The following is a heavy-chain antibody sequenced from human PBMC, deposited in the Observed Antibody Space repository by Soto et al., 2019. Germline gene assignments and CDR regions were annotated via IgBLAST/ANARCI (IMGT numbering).Heavy chain of an antibody. CDR1: GFTFSNYA. CDR2: ISGSGGST. V-gene: IGHV3-23*01. Sequence: EVQLLESGGGLVQPGGSLRLSCAASGFTFSNYAVTWVRQAPGKGLEWVSTISGSGGSTYYADSVKGRFTISRDNSKNTLYLQMNSLRAEDTAVYYCAKDHGSSWYEIDYGGQGNLVTVSS. D-gene: IGHD6-13*01. J-gene: IGHJ4*02. CDR3: AKDHGSSWYEIDY.